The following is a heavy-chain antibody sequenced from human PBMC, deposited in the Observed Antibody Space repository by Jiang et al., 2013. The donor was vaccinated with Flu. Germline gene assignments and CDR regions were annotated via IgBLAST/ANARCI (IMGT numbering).Heavy chain of an antibody. V-gene: IGHV1-46*01. CDR3: ATIRGQWLVQNFDY. D-gene: IGHD6-19*01. CDR2: INPRDDST. CDR1: GYTFSNYY. Sequence: GAEVKKPGASVKVSCKASGYTFSNYYMHWVRQAPGQGLEWMGIINPRDDSTDYAQKFQGRVTMTGDTSTSTVSMELSSLRSEDTAVYYCATIRGQWLVQNFDYWGQGTLVTVSS. J-gene: IGHJ4*02.